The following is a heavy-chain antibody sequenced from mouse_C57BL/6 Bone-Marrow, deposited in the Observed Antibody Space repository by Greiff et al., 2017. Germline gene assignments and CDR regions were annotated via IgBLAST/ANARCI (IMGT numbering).Heavy chain of an antibody. CDR3: ARPYYSNYWYFDV. D-gene: IGHD2-5*01. J-gene: IGHJ1*03. CDR2: IYPGSGST. V-gene: IGHV1-55*01. Sequence: QVQLQQPGAELVKPGASVKMSCKASGYTFTSYWITWVKQRPGQGLEWVGDIYPGSGSTNYNEKFKSKATLTVDTSSSTAYLQLSSLTSEDSAVYYCARPYYSNYWYFDVWGTGTTVTVSS. CDR1: GYTFTSYW.